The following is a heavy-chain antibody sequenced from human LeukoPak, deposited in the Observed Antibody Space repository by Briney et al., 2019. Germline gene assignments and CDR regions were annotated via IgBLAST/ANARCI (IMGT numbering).Heavy chain of an antibody. D-gene: IGHD2-2*01. J-gene: IGHJ2*01. CDR1: GGTFSSYA. Sequence: SVKVSCKASGGTFSSYAISWVRQAPGQGLEWMGGIIPIFGTANYAQKFQGRVTITTDESTSTAYMELSSLRSEDTAVYYCAKEGYCSSTSCSNYWYFDLWGRGTLVTVSS. CDR3: AKEGYCSSTSCSNYWYFDL. CDR2: IIPIFGTA. V-gene: IGHV1-69*05.